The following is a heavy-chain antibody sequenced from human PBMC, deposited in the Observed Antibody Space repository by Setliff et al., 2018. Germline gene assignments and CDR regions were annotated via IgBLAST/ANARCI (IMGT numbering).Heavy chain of an antibody. CDR3: ARAPRRDYLSYFDS. D-gene: IGHD3-16*01. CDR2: IYYTRTT. J-gene: IGHJ4*02. CDR1: GDSITNKNYY. Sequence: SETLSLTCSVSGDSITNKNYYWGWIRQPPGKGLEWIGSIYYTRTTYSNPSLERRITISLVTSKNQLSLKLISVTAADTAVYYCARAPRRDYLSYFDSWGQGARVTVSS. V-gene: IGHV4-39*07.